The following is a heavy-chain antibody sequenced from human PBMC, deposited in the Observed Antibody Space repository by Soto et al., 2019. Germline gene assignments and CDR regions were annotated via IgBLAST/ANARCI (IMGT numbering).Heavy chain of an antibody. CDR3: ASLEWESSGYADY. Sequence: GGSLRLSCADSGLTFGSNWMIWVRQAPGKGLEWVANIKRDGSEKYYVDSVKGRFTISRDNAKNTLYLQMNSLRADDTAVYYCASLEWESSGYADYWGQGTQVTVSS. CDR1: GLTFGSNW. J-gene: IGHJ4*02. CDR2: IKRDGSEK. D-gene: IGHD5-12*01. V-gene: IGHV3-7*03.